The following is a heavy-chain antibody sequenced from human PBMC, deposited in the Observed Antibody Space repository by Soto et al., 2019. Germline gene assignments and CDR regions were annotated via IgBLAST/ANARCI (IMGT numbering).Heavy chain of an antibody. CDR2: IYYSGST. J-gene: IGHJ4*02. CDR1: GGSVSSGSYY. CDR3: AREGGSYDFDY. D-gene: IGHD1-26*01. Sequence: SETLSLTCTVSGGSVSSGSYYWSWIRQPPGKGLEWIGYIYYSGSTNYNPSLKSRVTISVDTSKNQFSLKLSSVTAADTAVYYCAREGGSYDFDYWGQGTLVTVSS. V-gene: IGHV4-61*01.